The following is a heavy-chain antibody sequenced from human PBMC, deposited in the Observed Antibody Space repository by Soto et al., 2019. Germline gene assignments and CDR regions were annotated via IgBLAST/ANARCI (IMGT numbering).Heavy chain of an antibody. V-gene: IGHV4-30-4*01. Sequence: SETLSLTCTVSGGSISSGDYYWSWIRQPPGKGLEWIGYIYYSGSTYYNPSLKSRVTISVDTSKNQFSLKLSSVTAADTAVYYCARDRDYAPRGFDPWGQGTLVTVSS. CDR3: ARDRDYAPRGFDP. D-gene: IGHD4-17*01. CDR2: IYYSGST. CDR1: GGSISSGDYY. J-gene: IGHJ5*02.